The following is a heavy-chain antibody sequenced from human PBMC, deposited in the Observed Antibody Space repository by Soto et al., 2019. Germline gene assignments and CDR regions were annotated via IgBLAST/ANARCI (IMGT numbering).Heavy chain of an antibody. CDR3: ARDRTSYGSGMGYYGMDV. J-gene: IGHJ6*02. CDR2: ISAYNGNT. V-gene: IGHV1-18*01. Sequence: VKVSFKASGYTFTSYGISLLLQAPVQLLELMGWISAYNGNTNYAQKLQGRVTMTTDTSTGTAYMELRSLRSDDTAVYYCARDRTSYGSGMGYYGMDVWGQGTTVTVSS. D-gene: IGHD3-10*01. CDR1: GYTFTSYG.